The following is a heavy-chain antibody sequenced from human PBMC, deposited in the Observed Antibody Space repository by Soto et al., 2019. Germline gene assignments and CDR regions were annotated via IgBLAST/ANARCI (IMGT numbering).Heavy chain of an antibody. J-gene: IGHJ6*04. CDR1: GFTFSSSA. D-gene: IGHD6-13*01. Sequence: ASVKVSCKASGFTFSSSAVQWVRQARGQRLEWIGWIVVGSGNTIHAQKFQERVSITRDLSTSTAYMELSSLRSEDTGVYYCAAKGQQHLGYYNGPEVWGKGNTVNVSS. V-gene: IGHV1-58*01. CDR2: IVVGSGNT. CDR3: AAKGQQHLGYYNGPEV.